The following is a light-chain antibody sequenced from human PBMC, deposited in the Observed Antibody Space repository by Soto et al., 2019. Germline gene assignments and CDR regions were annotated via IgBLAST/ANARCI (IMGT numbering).Light chain of an antibody. CDR3: QQYNNWTQT. CDR2: AAS. V-gene: IGKV1-39*01. J-gene: IGKJ1*01. Sequence: DIQTTQSPSSLSASVGDRVTITCRASQSISSYLNWYQQKLGKAPKLLIYAASSLQSGLPSRFSGSGSGTEFNLTISSLQSEDFAVYYCQQYNNWTQTFGQGTKVDIK. CDR1: QSISSY.